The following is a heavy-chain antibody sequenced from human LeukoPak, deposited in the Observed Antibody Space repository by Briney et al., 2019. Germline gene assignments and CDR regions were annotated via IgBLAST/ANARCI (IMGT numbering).Heavy chain of an antibody. CDR2: IYTGGTT. D-gene: IGHD6-19*01. J-gene: IGHJ4*02. CDR1: GFAVNSDY. Sequence: GGSLRLSCAASGFAVNSDYMSWVRQAPGKGLEWVSVIYTGGTTYYADSVKGRFTISRDYSKNTLYLQMNSLRAEDTAVYYCAKMGLKQWPYNYFDYWGQGTLLTVSS. V-gene: IGHV3-53*01. CDR3: AKMGLKQWPYNYFDY.